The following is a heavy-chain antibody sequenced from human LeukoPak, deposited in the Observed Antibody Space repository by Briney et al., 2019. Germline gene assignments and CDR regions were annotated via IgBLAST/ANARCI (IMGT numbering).Heavy chain of an antibody. Sequence: GGSLRLSCAASGFPFRMAWVRQARGKGLEWVATITLDGSDSYYVDSVKGRFTVSRDNAKNSLYLQMNSLRAEDTAVFYCTTENWYVFENWGQGSLVTVSS. CDR1: GFPFR. CDR2: ITLDGSDS. D-gene: IGHD1-1*01. V-gene: IGHV3-7*04. J-gene: IGHJ4*02. CDR3: TTENWYVFEN.